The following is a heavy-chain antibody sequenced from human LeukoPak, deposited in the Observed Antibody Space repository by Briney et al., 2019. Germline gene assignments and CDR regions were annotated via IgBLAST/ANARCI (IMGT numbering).Heavy chain of an antibody. CDR3: ATTLNVATAGYF. CDR2: ISSSGSTI. CDR1: GFTFSDYY. Sequence: GGSLRLSCAASGFTFSDYYMSWIRQAPGKGLEWVSCISSSGSTIYYADSVKGRFTISRDNAKNSLYLQMNSLRAEDTATYYCATTLNVATAGYFWGQGTVVTVSS. V-gene: IGHV3-11*04. J-gene: IGHJ4*02. D-gene: IGHD6-13*01.